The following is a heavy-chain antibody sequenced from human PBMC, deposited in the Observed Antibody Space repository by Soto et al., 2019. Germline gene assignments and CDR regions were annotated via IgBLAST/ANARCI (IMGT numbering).Heavy chain of an antibody. Sequence: EVLLMESGGGLVKPGGSLRLSCAASGFTFNTYSMNWVRQAPGKGLEWVSSISSTGKYIYYAESVKGRFTISRDSAKNSLYLQMDSLRAEDTALYYCARLDVGGSGWYFDFWGQGTLVTVSS. CDR2: ISSTGKYI. D-gene: IGHD6-19*01. CDR3: ARLDVGGSGWYFDF. CDR1: GFTFNTYS. J-gene: IGHJ4*02. V-gene: IGHV3-21*02.